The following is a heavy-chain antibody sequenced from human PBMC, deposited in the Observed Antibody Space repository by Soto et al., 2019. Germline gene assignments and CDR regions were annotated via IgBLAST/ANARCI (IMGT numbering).Heavy chain of an antibody. J-gene: IGHJ4*02. D-gene: IGHD6-19*01. CDR1: GFTFSSYG. Sequence: GGSLRLSCAASGFTFSSYGMHWVRQAPGKGLEWVAVISYDGSNKYYADSVKGRFTISRDNSKNTLYLQMNSLRAEDTAVYYCAKDTGYSSGWYGLDYWGQGTLVTVSS. V-gene: IGHV3-30*18. CDR2: ISYDGSNK. CDR3: AKDTGYSSGWYGLDY.